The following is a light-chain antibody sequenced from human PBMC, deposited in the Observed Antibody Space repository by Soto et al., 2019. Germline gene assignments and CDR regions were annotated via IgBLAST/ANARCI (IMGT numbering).Light chain of an antibody. Sequence: EIVLTKSPGTLSLSPGERATLSCRASQSVSSRYLALYQQKPGQAPRLLIYGASSKATVIPDRFSGSGSGTDFTLSISTLKPADLGVYYCQHYRSSPYTFGQGTKLDIK. CDR1: QSVSSRY. CDR3: QHYRSSPYT. V-gene: IGKV3-20*01. J-gene: IGKJ2*01. CDR2: GAS.